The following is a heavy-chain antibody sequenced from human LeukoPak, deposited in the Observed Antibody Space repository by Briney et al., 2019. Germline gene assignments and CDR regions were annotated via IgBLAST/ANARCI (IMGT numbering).Heavy chain of an antibody. V-gene: IGHV1-69*13. J-gene: IGHJ3*02. CDR3: ARDPWRSYGSGDAFDI. CDR1: GGTFSSYA. CDR2: IIPIFGTA. D-gene: IGHD3-10*01. Sequence: SVKVSCKASGGTFSSYAISWVRQAPGQGLEWMGGIIPIFGTANYAQEFQGRVTITADESTSTAYMELSSLRSEDTAVYYCARDPWRSYGSGDAFDIWGQGTMVTVSS.